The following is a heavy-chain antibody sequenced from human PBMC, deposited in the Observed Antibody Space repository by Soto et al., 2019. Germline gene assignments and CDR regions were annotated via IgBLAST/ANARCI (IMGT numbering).Heavy chain of an antibody. CDR3: ARQLGQFDY. J-gene: IGHJ4*02. Sequence: SETLSLTCTVSGGSVSSGSYYWSWIRQPPGKGLEWIRYIYYSGSTNYNPSLKSLVTISVDTSKNQFSLKLSSVTAADTAVYYCARQLGQFDYWGQGTLVTVSS. CDR2: IYYSGST. V-gene: IGHV4-61*01. D-gene: IGHD1-1*01. CDR1: GGSVSSGSYY.